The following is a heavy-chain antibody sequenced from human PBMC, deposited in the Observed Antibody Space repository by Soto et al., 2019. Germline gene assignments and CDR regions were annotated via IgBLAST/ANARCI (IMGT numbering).Heavy chain of an antibody. D-gene: IGHD2-21*02. J-gene: IGHJ4*02. Sequence: QVHLVQSGAEVKKPGASVKISCTSSGYTFTSNYLHWVRQAPGQGLEWMGMINPTGGSTNYAQRFRGRGTMTMDTSSSTGYMELSDLRSEDTAMYYCARGFCTTATCFVGDFWGQGTLVTVSS. CDR2: INPTGGST. CDR1: GYTFTSNY. V-gene: IGHV1-46*01. CDR3: ARGFCTTATCFVGDF.